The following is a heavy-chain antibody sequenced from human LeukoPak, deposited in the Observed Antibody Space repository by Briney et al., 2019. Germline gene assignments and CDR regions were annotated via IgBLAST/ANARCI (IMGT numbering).Heavy chain of an antibody. CDR2: ISAYNGNT. J-gene: IGHJ4*02. Sequence: ASVKVSCKASGYTFTSYGISWVRQAPGQGLEWMGWISAYNGNTNYAQKLQGRVTMTTDTSTSTAYMELRSLRAEDTAVYYCAKGGSGPSSWYETPEFDYWGQGTLVTVSS. CDR3: AKGGSGPSSWYETPEFDY. CDR1: GYTFTSYG. V-gene: IGHV1-18*01. D-gene: IGHD6-13*01.